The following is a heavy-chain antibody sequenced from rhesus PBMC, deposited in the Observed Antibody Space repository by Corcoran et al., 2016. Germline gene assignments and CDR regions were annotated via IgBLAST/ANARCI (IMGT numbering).Heavy chain of an antibody. J-gene: IGHJ4*01. Sequence: QVQLQESGPGLVKPSETLSLTCAVSGGSFSSYWWSWIRQPPGVGLECIGEINGNSGSTNYNPSLKGRVIISKDASNNQFSLKLSSVTAADTAVYYCARCDSNRFDYWGQGVLVTVSS. CDR1: GGSFSSYW. CDR3: ARCDSNRFDY. D-gene: IGHD4-23*01. V-gene: IGHV4-80*01. CDR2: INGNSGST.